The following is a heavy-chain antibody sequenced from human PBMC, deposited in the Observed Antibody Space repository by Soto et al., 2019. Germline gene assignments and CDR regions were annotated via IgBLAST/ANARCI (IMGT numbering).Heavy chain of an antibody. CDR2: ISGSGAST. CDR1: GFTFSSYA. D-gene: IGHD6-13*01. J-gene: IGHJ4*02. V-gene: IGHV3-23*01. CDR3: AKPLAGAAATYCPFDY. Sequence: PGGSLRLSCAASGFTFSSYAMSWVRQAPGKELEWVSAISGSGASTYYADSVKGRFTISSDNSKNTLYLQMNSLRAEDTAVYYCAKPLAGAAATYCPFDYWGQGTLVTVSS.